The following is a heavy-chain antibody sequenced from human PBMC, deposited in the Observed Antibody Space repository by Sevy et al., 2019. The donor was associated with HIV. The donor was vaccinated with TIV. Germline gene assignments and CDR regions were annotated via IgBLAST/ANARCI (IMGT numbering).Heavy chain of an antibody. CDR3: ARDLTPKLRGVVITYYFDY. V-gene: IGHV3-30*04. CDR1: GFTFSSYA. CDR2: ISYDGSNK. Sequence: GGSLRLSCAASGFTFSSYAMHWVRQAPGKGLEWVAVISYDGSNKYYADSVKGRFTISRDNSKNTLYLQMNSLRAEDTAVYDCARDLTPKLRGVVITYYFDYWGQGTLVTVSS. J-gene: IGHJ4*02. D-gene: IGHD3-3*01.